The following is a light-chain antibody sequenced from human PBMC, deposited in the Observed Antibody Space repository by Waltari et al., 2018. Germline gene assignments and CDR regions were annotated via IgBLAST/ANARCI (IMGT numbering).Light chain of an antibody. CDR3: QQTTSFPLT. V-gene: IGKV1-12*01. Sequence: DIQMTQSPSSVSASVGDRVTITCRASQEIATWLGWYQQKIGKAPELLIYTGSSLQSGVPPRCSGSGSGTDFTLTISRLQPEDSATYYCQQTTSFPLTFGGGTKVEIK. CDR2: TGS. CDR1: QEIATW. J-gene: IGKJ4*01.